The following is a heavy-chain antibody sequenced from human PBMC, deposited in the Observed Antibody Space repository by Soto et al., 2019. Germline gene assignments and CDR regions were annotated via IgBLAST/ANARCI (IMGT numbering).Heavy chain of an antibody. CDR2: ISANNGNT. D-gene: IGHD2-8*01. Sequence: QVQLVQSGAEVKKPGASVKVSCKAAGYTFSSYGISWVRQAPGQGLEWMGWISANNGNTNFAQKVQGRVTMTTDTSTAPAYMELRGLRSDGTAVYYCARSALMVYASYFDYWGQGTLVTVSS. V-gene: IGHV1-18*04. CDR3: ARSALMVYASYFDY. J-gene: IGHJ4*02. CDR1: GYTFSSYG.